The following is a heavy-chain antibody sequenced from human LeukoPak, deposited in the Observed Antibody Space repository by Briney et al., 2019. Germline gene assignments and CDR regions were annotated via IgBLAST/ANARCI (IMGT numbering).Heavy chain of an antibody. CDR3: APGYCSSSTCLDVFDI. V-gene: IGHV1-2*02. Sequence: GASVKVSCKASGYTFTGYYMHWVRQAPGQGLEWMGWINPNSGGTKYAQNFQGRATMTRDTSIRTAYMELSRLRSDDTALYYCAPGYCSSSTCLDVFDIWGQGTMVTVSS. J-gene: IGHJ3*02. D-gene: IGHD2-2*01. CDR2: INPNSGGT. CDR1: GYTFTGYY.